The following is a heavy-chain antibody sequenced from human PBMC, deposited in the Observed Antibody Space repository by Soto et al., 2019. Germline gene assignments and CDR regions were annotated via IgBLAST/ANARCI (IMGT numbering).Heavy chain of an antibody. D-gene: IGHD3-16*01. Sequence: KTSETLSLTCTVSGGSISSYYWSWIRQPAGKGLEWIGRIYTSGRTNYNPSLKSRVTTSVDTSKNQFSLKLSSVTAADTAVYYCARDKGGAAHQNYYYYGMDVWGQGTTVTVSS. V-gene: IGHV4-4*07. J-gene: IGHJ6*02. CDR3: ARDKGGAAHQNYYYYGMDV. CDR2: IYTSGRT. CDR1: GGSISSYY.